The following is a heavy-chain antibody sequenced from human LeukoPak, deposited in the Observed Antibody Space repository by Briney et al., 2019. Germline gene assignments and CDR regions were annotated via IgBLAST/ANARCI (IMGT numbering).Heavy chain of an antibody. CDR3: AKGEEGYCSRSSCHESFHH. V-gene: IGHV3-33*06. J-gene: IGHJ1*01. Sequence: GGSLRLSCAASGFTFSSYGMHWVRQAPGKGLEWVAVIWYDGSNQYYADSVKGRITISRDNSKNTLYLQLNSLRAEDTAVYYCAKGEEGYCSRSSCHESFHHWRRGTLVTVSS. D-gene: IGHD2-15*01. CDR1: GFTFSSYG. CDR2: IWYDGSNQ.